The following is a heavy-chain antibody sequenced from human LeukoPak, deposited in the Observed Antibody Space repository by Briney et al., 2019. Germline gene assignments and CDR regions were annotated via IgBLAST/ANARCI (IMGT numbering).Heavy chain of an antibody. CDR1: GGSISSGGYY. CDR3: ARASSGAPRLGFDP. CDR2: IYYSGSN. V-gene: IGHV4-31*03. Sequence: PSQTLSLTCTVSGGSISSGGYYWSWIRQHPGTGLEWIGYIYYSGSNYYNPSLKSRLTISFDTSKNQFSLNLSSVTAADTAVYYCARASSGAPRLGFDPWGQGTQVTVSS. J-gene: IGHJ5*02. D-gene: IGHD3-22*01.